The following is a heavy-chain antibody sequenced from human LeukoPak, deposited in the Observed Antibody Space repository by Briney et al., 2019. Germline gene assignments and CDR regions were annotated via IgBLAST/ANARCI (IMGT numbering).Heavy chain of an antibody. D-gene: IGHD6-6*01. Sequence: GGSLRLSCAASGFTFSSYWMHWVRQAPGKGLVWVSRISSDGSSTSYADSVKGRFTISRDNAKNTLYLQMNSLRAEDTAVYYCTRARIAGRRSFDFWGQGTLVTVSS. J-gene: IGHJ4*02. CDR2: ISSDGSST. CDR1: GFTFSSYW. CDR3: TRARIAGRRSFDF. V-gene: IGHV3-74*01.